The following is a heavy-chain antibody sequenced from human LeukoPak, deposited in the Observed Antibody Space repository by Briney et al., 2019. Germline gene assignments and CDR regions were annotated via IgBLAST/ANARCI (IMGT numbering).Heavy chain of an antibody. V-gene: IGHV4-4*02. CDR2: IYHSGST. CDR1: GGPISISNG. J-gene: IGHJ4*02. CDR3: ARTYYYGSGNQFDY. Sequence: SGTVSLICAVCGGPISISNGLSWVGQPPGAGLDWIGEIYHSGSTKYNPSLKSRVTISVDKSKNQFSLKLNSVTAADTAAYYCARTYYYGSGNQFDYWGQGPLVTVSS. D-gene: IGHD3-10*01.